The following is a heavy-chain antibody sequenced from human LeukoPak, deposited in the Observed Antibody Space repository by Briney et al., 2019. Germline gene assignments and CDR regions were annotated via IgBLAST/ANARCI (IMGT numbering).Heavy chain of an antibody. CDR2: ISYDGSNK. Sequence: PGGSLRRSCAASGFTFSSYAMHWVRQAPGKGLEWVAVISYDGSNKYYADSVKGRFTISRDNSKNTLYLQMNSLRAEDTAVYYCARSKWELGGPFGYWGQGTLVTVSS. J-gene: IGHJ4*02. CDR3: ARSKWELGGPFGY. D-gene: IGHD1-26*01. V-gene: IGHV3-30-3*01. CDR1: GFTFSSYA.